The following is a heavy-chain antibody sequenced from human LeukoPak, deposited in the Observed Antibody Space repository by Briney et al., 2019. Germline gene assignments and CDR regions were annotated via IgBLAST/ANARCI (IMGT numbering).Heavy chain of an antibody. D-gene: IGHD2-2*01. CDR2: FDPEDGET. CDR3: ATGPVVPAAYDY. CDR1: GYTLTELS. Sequence: ASVKVSCKVSGYTLTELSMHWVRQAPGKGLEWMGGFDPEDGETIYAQKFQGRVTMTEDTSTDTAYMGLSSLRSEDTAVYYCATGPVVPAAYDYWGQGTLVTVSS. J-gene: IGHJ4*02. V-gene: IGHV1-24*01.